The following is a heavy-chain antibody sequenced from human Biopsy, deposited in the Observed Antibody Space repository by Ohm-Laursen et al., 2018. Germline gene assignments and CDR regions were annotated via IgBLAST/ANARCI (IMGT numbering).Heavy chain of an antibody. CDR2: MSHSGST. D-gene: IGHD5-12*01. CDR1: GGSFSGSY. CDR3: ARWEVGYSANDLRFDY. Sequence: TLSLTCAVYGGSFSGSYWTWIRQPPGKGLEWLGEMSHSGSTNHNPSLKSRVTISMGTSKNQFPLKLTSVTAADTAVYYCARWEVGYSANDLRFDYWGQGTLVTVSS. V-gene: IGHV4-34*01. J-gene: IGHJ4*02.